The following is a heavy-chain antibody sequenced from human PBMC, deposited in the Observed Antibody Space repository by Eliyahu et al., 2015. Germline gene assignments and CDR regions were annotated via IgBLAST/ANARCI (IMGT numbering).Heavy chain of an antibody. Sequence: EVQLVESGGGLVKRGGSLRLSCVASGFSFRXYTLSWVRQSPGKGLEWVSSISSDSDYIYYANSVKGRFTISRADAERTLYLQMSSLSADDTAVYYCAREDGDYDTFDLWGQGTLVTVSS. CDR2: ISSDSDYI. CDR3: AREDGDYDTFDL. J-gene: IGHJ4*02. CDR1: GFSFRXYT. V-gene: IGHV3-21*01. D-gene: IGHD4-17*01.